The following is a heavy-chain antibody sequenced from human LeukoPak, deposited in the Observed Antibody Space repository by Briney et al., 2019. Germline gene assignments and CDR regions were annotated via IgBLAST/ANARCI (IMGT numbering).Heavy chain of an antibody. CDR3: AKRGVVIRVILIGFHKEAYYFDS. D-gene: IGHD3-9*01. CDR2: ISDSGGST. Sequence: GGSLRLSCAVSGITLSNYGMSWVRQAPGKGLEWVAGISDSGGSTNYADSVKGRFTISRDSPKNTLYLQMTSLRAEDTAVYFCAKRGVVIRVILIGFHKEAYYFDSWGQGALVTVSS. CDR1: GITLSNYG. V-gene: IGHV3-23*01. J-gene: IGHJ4*02.